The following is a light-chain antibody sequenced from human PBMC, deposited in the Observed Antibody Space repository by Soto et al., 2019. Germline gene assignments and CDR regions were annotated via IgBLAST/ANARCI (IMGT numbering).Light chain of an antibody. Sequence: DIQMTQSPSTLSASVGDRVTIACRASQTISSSWLAWYQQKPGKAPKLLIYDASSLESGVPSRFSGSGSGTEFTLTISSLQPDDFATYYCQQYNSYSQTFGQGTKVDIK. CDR3: QQYNSYSQT. CDR2: DAS. J-gene: IGKJ1*01. V-gene: IGKV1-5*01. CDR1: QTISSSW.